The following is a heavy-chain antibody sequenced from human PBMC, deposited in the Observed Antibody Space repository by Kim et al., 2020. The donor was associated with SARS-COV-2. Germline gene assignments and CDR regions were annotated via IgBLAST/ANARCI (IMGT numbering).Heavy chain of an antibody. Sequence: SETLSLTCTVSGGSISSGGHYWSWIRQHPGKGLEWIGYIYYSGSTYYNPSLKSRVIISVDTSKNQFSLKLSSVTAADTAVYYCARADSGGYYSFDYWGQGTLVTVSS. J-gene: IGHJ4*02. V-gene: IGHV4-31*03. CDR2: IYYSGST. CDR3: ARADSGGYYSFDY. D-gene: IGHD3-22*01. CDR1: GGSISSGGHY.